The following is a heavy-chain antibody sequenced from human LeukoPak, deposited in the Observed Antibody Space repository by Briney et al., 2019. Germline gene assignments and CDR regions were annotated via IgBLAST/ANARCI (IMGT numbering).Heavy chain of an antibody. CDR1: GFSFSDYW. CDR3: ATDWRHFDWLVSDI. J-gene: IGHJ3*02. V-gene: IGHV3-7*05. D-gene: IGHD3-9*01. CDR2: IKQDGSDT. Sequence: GGSLRLSCEASGFSFSDYWMTWVRQAPGKGLEGLADIKQDGSDTHYVDSVKGRFIISRDNAKNSLYLQMKSLRVEDTAVYYCATDWRHFDWLVSDIWGLGTMVTVSS.